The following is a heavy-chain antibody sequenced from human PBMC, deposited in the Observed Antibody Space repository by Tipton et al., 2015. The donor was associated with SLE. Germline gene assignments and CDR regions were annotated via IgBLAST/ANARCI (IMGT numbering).Heavy chain of an antibody. D-gene: IGHD4-17*01. CDR1: GDSISSSNYY. J-gene: IGHJ6*03. V-gene: IGHV4-39*07. Sequence: LRLSCTVSGDSISSSNYYWGWIRQPPGKGLEWIGNVYYSGSTFYNPSLKSRVTISVDKSKNQFSLKLSSVTAADTAVYYCEGAATGTNYYLDVWGKGTTVTVSS. CDR3: EGAATGTNYYLDV. CDR2: VYYSGST.